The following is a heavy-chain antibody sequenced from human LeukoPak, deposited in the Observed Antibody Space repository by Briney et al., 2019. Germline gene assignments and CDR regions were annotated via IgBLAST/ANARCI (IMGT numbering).Heavy chain of an antibody. CDR1: GGSFSGYY. CDR3: ARGSSWSNADGMDV. V-gene: IGHV4-34*01. D-gene: IGHD6-13*01. CDR2: INHSGST. J-gene: IGHJ6*02. Sequence: SETLSLTCAVYGGSFSGYYWSWIRQPPGKGLEWIGEINHSGSTNYNPSLKSRVTISVDTSKNQFYLKLRSVNGADTAVYYCARGSSWSNADGMDVWGQGTTVTVSS.